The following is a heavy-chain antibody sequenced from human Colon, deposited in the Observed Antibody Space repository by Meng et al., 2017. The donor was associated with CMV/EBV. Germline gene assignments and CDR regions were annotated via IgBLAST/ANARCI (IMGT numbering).Heavy chain of an antibody. CDR1: GFTFSSYG. J-gene: IGHJ4*02. CDR2: IRFDGQNK. Sequence: GGSLRLSCGASGFTFSSYGIHWVRQAPGKGLEWVAFIRFDGQNKHYADSVKGRFTVSRDNSKNTLYLQMNTLRTEDTAVYYCAKEFGSGSSFDHWRQGTLVTVSS. V-gene: IGHV3-30*02. D-gene: IGHD3-10*01. CDR3: AKEFGSGSSFDH.